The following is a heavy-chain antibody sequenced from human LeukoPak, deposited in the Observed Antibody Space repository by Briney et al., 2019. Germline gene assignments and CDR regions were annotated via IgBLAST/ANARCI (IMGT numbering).Heavy chain of an antibody. D-gene: IGHD3-10*01. J-gene: IGHJ6*03. CDR3: AREDSGSYYNFYYFYMDV. V-gene: IGHV4-61*02. CDR2: IYTSGST. CDR1: GGSISSGSYY. Sequence: SETLSLTCTVSGGSISSGSYYWSWIRQPAGKGLEWIGRIYTSGSTNYNPSLKSRVTISVDTSKNQFYLSLSSVTAADTAVYYCAREDSGSYYNFYYFYMDVWGKGTTVTISS.